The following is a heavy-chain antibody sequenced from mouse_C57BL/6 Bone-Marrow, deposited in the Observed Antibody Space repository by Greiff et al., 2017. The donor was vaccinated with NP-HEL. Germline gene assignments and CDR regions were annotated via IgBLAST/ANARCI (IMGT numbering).Heavy chain of an antibody. J-gene: IGHJ3*01. CDR1: GYTFTSYW. CDR3: ASDSSGSAWFAY. D-gene: IGHD3-2*02. V-gene: IGHV1-50*01. Sequence: QVQLKESGAELVKPGASVKLSCKASGYTFTSYWMQWVKQRPGQGLEWIGEIDPSDSYTNYNQKFKGKATLTVDTSSSTAYMQLSSLTSEASAVYDCASDSSGSAWFAYWGQGTLVTVSA. CDR2: IDPSDSYT.